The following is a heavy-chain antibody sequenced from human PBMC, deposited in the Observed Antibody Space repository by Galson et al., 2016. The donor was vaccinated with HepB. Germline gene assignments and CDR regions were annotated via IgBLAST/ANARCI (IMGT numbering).Heavy chain of an antibody. CDR1: GSTFHDHA. Sequence: SLRLSCAASGSTFHDHAMHRVRQTPGKGLVWVSGISRNSRNIGYADSVKGRFTISRDNAKNSVFLQMNSLRPEDTALYYCAKDGGEDWTTAKPDYWGQGTLVTVSS. CDR3: AKDGGEDWTTAKPDY. V-gene: IGHV3-9*01. D-gene: IGHD4-17*01. J-gene: IGHJ4*02. CDR2: ISRNSRNI.